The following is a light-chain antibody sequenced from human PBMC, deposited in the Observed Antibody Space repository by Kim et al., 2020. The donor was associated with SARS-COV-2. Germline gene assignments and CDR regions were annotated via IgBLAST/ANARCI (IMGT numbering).Light chain of an antibody. Sequence: QSVLTQPPSASGTPGQRVTISCSGSSSNIGTNTVNWYQQLPGTAPKLLIYNNNQRPSGVPDRFYGSKSGTSASLAISGLQSEDEADYYCAAWDDSLNGFYVFGTGTKVTVL. J-gene: IGLJ1*01. CDR3: AAWDDSLNGFYV. V-gene: IGLV1-44*01. CDR1: SSNIGTNT. CDR2: NNN.